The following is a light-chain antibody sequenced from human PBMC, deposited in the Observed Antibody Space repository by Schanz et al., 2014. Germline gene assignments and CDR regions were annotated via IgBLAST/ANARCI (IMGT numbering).Light chain of an antibody. CDR2: RNN. CDR3: ATWDDSLSGWV. J-gene: IGLJ3*02. CDR1: SSSIGSNF. Sequence: QSVLTQPPSASGTPGQRVPISCSGSSSSIGSNFLYWYQQLPGTAPKLLIYRNNQRPSGVPDRFSGSKSGTSASLAISGLRSEDEADYYCATWDDSLSGWVFGGGTKLTVL. V-gene: IGLV1-47*01.